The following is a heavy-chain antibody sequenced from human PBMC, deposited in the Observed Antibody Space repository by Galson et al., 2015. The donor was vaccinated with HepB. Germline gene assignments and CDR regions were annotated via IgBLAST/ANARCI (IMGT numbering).Heavy chain of an antibody. D-gene: IGHD6-13*01. V-gene: IGHV3-64D*06. CDR1: GFTFSSYA. CDR2: ISSNGGST. Sequence: SLRLSCAASGFTFSSYAMHWVRQAPGKGLEYVSAISSNGGSTYYADSVKGRFTVSRDNSKNTLYLQMSSLRAEDTAVYYCVKGRPRAVRYSSRRPFYYGMDVWGQGTTVTVSS. CDR3: VKGRPRAVRYSSRRPFYYGMDV. J-gene: IGHJ6*02.